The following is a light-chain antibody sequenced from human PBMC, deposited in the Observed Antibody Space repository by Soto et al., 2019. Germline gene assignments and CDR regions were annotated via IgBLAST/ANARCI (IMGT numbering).Light chain of an antibody. V-gene: IGKV1-5*03. J-gene: IGKJ1*01. CDR1: QSISSW. Sequence: DIQMTQSPSTLSASVGDRVTITCRASQSISSWLAWYQQKPGRAPKLLIYKASTLESGVPSRFSGSASGTEFTLTISSLQPDDFATYFRQQYNSFSRTFGQGTKVEIK. CDR3: QQYNSFSRT. CDR2: KAS.